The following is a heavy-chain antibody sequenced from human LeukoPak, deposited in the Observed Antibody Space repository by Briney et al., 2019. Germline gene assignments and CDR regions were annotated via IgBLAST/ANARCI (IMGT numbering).Heavy chain of an antibody. D-gene: IGHD3-3*01. CDR3: ATLWSLDH. J-gene: IGHJ4*02. CDR1: GYTFTAYD. CDR2: INPNSGDT. V-gene: IGHV1-2*02. Sequence: ASVKVSCKASGYTFTAYDMHWVRQAPGQGLEWMGCINPNSGDTEYAQNVQGRVAMTRAQSVSTAYMKLNSLRADDTAVYYCATLWSLDHWGQGTLVTVSS.